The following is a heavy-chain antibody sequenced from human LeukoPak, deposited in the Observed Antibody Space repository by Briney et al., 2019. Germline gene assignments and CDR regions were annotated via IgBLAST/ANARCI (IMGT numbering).Heavy chain of an antibody. CDR2: IYYSGST. CDR3: ARVYNWNFHAFDI. J-gene: IGHJ3*02. CDR1: GGSISSSSYY. D-gene: IGHD1-7*01. V-gene: IGHV4-39*01. Sequence: PSETLSLTCTVSGGSISSSSYYWGWIRQPPGKGLEWIGSIYYSGSTYYNPSLKSRVTISVDTSKNQFSLKLSSVTAADTAVYYCARVYNWNFHAFDIWGQGTMVTVSS.